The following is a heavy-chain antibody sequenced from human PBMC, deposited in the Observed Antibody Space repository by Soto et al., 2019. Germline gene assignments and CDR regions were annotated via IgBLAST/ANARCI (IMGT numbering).Heavy chain of an antibody. CDR3: AKARNSSGYYYVGLAAFDI. CDR2: IWYDGSNK. J-gene: IGHJ3*02. Sequence: GSLRLSCAASGFTFSSYGMHWVRQAPGKGLEWVAVIWYDGSNKYYADSVKGRFTISRDNSKNTLYLQMNSLGAEDTAVYYCAKARNSSGYYYVGLAAFDIWGKGTMVTVSS. D-gene: IGHD3-22*01. CDR1: GFTFSSYG. V-gene: IGHV3-33*06.